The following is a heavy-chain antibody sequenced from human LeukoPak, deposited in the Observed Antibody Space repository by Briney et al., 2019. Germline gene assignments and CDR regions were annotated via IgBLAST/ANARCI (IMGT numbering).Heavy chain of an antibody. Sequence: SGTLSLTCAVSGGSITSSNWWSWVRQSPGKGLEWIGEIYHTGNTDYNPSLTSRLTISVDKSKNQFSLMLNSVTAADTAVYYCATAGQWLASRPHDSWGQGTLVTVSS. J-gene: IGHJ4*02. CDR1: GGSITSSNW. CDR3: ATAGQWLASRPHDS. D-gene: IGHD6-19*01. CDR2: IYHTGNT. V-gene: IGHV4-4*02.